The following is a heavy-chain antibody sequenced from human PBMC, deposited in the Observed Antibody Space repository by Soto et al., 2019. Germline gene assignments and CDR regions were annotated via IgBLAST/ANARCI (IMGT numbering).Heavy chain of an antibody. CDR2: ISGYNGKT. D-gene: IGHD6-6*01. J-gene: IGHJ6*02. CDR1: GYTFTHYG. CDR3: ARESYSTSSALNYYYGMDV. V-gene: IGHV1-18*04. Sequence: QVQLVQSGAEVKKFGASVKVSCKASGYTFTHYGISWVRQAPGQGLEWMGWISGYNGKTNYAQNYQGSVTMTTDTSTSTAYRELRSLRSDDTAVYYCARESYSTSSALNYYYGMDVWGQGTTVTVSS.